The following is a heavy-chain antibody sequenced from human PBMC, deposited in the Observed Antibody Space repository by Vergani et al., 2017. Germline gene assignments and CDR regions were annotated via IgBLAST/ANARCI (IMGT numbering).Heavy chain of an antibody. J-gene: IGHJ6*02. CDR1: GGSISSGGYY. CDR3: ARGGTVTLLGGYYYYYGMDV. Sequence: QVQLQESGPGMVKPSQTLSLTCTVSGGSISSGGYYWSWIRQHPGKGLEWIGYIYYSGGTYYNPSLKSRGTISIDTAKNQFSLKLSSVTAADTAVYYWARGGTVTLLGGYYYYYGMDVWGQGTTVTVSS. V-gene: IGHV4-31*03. D-gene: IGHD4-17*01. CDR2: IYYSGGT.